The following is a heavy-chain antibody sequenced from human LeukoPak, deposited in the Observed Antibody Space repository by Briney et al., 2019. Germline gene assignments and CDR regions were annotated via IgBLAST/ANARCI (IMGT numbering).Heavy chain of an antibody. Sequence: GGSLRLSCAASGFTFNTFGMHWVRQAPGKGLEWVAVISFDGSERYYADSVKGRFTISRDNSRDTLFLQMNSLTPKDTAVYYCRAATRYLSNYFDYWGQGVLVTVSS. V-gene: IGHV3-30*03. D-gene: IGHD4-11*01. CDR3: RAATRYLSNYFDY. J-gene: IGHJ4*02. CDR2: ISFDGSER. CDR1: GFTFNTFG.